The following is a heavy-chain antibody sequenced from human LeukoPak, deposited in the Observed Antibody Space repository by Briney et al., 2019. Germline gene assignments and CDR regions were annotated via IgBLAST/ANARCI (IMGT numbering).Heavy chain of an antibody. CDR1: GFTFSSYG. CDR2: ISYDGSNK. D-gene: IGHD6-13*01. CDR3: TTGIDLSGIDY. Sequence: GGSLRLSCAASGFTFSSYGMHWVRQAPGKGLEWVAVISYDGSNKYYADSAKGRFTISRDNSKNTLYLQMNSLKIEDTAVYYCTTGIDLSGIDYWGQGTLVTVSS. V-gene: IGHV3-33*08. J-gene: IGHJ4*02.